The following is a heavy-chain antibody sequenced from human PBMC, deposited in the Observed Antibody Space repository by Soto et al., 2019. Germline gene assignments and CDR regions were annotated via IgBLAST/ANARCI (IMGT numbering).Heavy chain of an antibody. CDR3: ARLADLADCTNGVCYTGFDY. V-gene: IGHV5-51*01. CDR2: IYPGDSDT. D-gene: IGHD2-8*01. J-gene: IGHJ4*02. Sequence: GESLKISCKGSGYSFTSYWIGWVRQMPGKGLEWMGIIYPGDSDTRYSPSFQGQVTISADKSISTAYLQWSSLKASDTAMYYCARLADLADCTNGVCYTGFDYWGQGTLVTVSS. CDR1: GYSFTSYW.